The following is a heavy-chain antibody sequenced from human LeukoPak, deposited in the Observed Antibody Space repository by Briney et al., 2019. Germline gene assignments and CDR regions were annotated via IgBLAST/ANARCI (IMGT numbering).Heavy chain of an antibody. Sequence: GGSLRLSCAASGFTFSSYGMNWVRQAPGKGLEWVSGISGSGGSTYYADSVKGRFTISRDNSKNTLDLQMNSLRAEDTAVYYCAKDSAKKYDDYWGQGTLVTVSS. D-gene: IGHD2/OR15-2a*01. CDR3: AKDSAKKYDDY. V-gene: IGHV3-23*01. CDR2: ISGSGGST. J-gene: IGHJ4*02. CDR1: GFTFSSYG.